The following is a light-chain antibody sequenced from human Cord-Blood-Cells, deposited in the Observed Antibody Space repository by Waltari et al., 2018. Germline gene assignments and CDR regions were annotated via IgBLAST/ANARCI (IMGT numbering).Light chain of an antibody. V-gene: IGLV2-14*01. CDR2: EVS. CDR3: SSYTSSSTYV. J-gene: IGLJ1*01. Sequence: QSAPTPPASVPGSPGQSLPITCTGPSSDVGGYNSLSWYQQHPGKAPKLLIYEVSNRPSGVSNRFSGSKSGNTASLTISGLQAEDEADYYCSSYTSSSTYVFGTGTKVTVL. CDR1: SSDVGGYNS.